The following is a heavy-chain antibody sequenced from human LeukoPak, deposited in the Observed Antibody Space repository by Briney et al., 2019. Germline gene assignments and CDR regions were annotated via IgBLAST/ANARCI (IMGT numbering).Heavy chain of an antibody. CDR1: GYTFTGYY. V-gene: IGHV1-2*02. CDR3: ARVQPVDYDFWSGYYGDFGY. D-gene: IGHD3-3*01. Sequence: VASVKVSCKASGYTFTGYYMHWVRQAPGPGLEWMGWINPNSGGTNYAQKFQGRVTMTRDTSISTAYMELSRLRSDDTAVYYCARVQPVDYDFWSGYYGDFGYWGQGTLVTVPS. CDR2: INPNSGGT. J-gene: IGHJ4*02.